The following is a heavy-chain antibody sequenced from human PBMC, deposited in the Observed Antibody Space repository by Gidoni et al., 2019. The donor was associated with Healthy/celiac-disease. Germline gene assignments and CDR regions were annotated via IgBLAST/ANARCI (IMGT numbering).Heavy chain of an antibody. V-gene: IGHV4-61*01. D-gene: IGHD4-17*01. Sequence: QVQLQESGPGLVKPSETLSLTCTVSGGSVSSGSYYWSWIRQPPGKGLEWIGYIYYSGSTNYNPSLKSRVTISVDTSKNQFSLKLSSVTAADTAVYYCASSPDYGDYTFDIWGQGTMVTVSS. J-gene: IGHJ3*02. CDR2: IYYSGST. CDR1: GGSVSSGSYY. CDR3: ASSPDYGDYTFDI.